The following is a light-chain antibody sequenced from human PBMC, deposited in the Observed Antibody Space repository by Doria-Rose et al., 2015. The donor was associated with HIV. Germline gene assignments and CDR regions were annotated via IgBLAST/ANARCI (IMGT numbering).Light chain of an antibody. CDR1: HNISDY. Sequence: TQSPSSLSASVGDRATITCQASHNISDYLSWYQQKPGKAPKLLIYDASNLETGVPSRFSGSGSGTNFTFTITSLQPEDIATYYCQQYNDPLFTFGPGTNVHI. CDR3: QQYNDPLFT. V-gene: IGKV1-33*01. CDR2: DAS. J-gene: IGKJ3*01.